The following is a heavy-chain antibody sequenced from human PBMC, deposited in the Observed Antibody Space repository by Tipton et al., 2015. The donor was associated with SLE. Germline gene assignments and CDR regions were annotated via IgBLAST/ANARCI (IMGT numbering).Heavy chain of an antibody. CDR3: ARADWFCPSPSCKDLVY. D-gene: IGHD2-2*01. CDR1: GYTLIELS. Sequence: QSGPEVKKPGASVKVSCKVSGYTLIELSIHWVRQAPGKGLEWVGSFDPEDGETIYAESFQGRVSMTGDTSADTAYMDLSSLTSEDTAMYYCARADWFCPSPSCKDLVYWGQGTLVTVSS. V-gene: IGHV1-24*01. J-gene: IGHJ4*02. CDR2: FDPEDGET.